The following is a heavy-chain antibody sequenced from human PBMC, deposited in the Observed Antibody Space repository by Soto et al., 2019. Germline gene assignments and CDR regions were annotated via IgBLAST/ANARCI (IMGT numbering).Heavy chain of an antibody. Sequence: SETLSITCSVSGGSITNTNYHWGWIRQAPGKGLEWIGTLYFRGATDYNPSLQSRVTISADTSKNQISLHLSSVTAADTAVYYCFGVLAATLDYWGQGTRVTVSS. CDR2: LYFRGAT. J-gene: IGHJ4*01. D-gene: IGHD2-21*02. V-gene: IGHV4-39*01. CDR1: GGSITNTNYH. CDR3: FGVLAATLDY.